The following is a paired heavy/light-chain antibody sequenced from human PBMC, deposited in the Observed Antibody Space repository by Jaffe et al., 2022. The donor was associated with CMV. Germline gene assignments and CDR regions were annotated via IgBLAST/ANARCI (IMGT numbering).Heavy chain of an antibody. Sequence: EVQLVESGGGLVKPGGSLRLSCAASGFTFSDASMSWVRQAPGKGLEWVGLIISSTAGGTTDYAAPVKGRFTISRDDSKNTLYLQMNSLKTEDTAMYYCTAITAPPQWGQGTLVAVSS. CDR2: IISSTAGGTT. V-gene: IGHV3-15*01. D-gene: IGHD3-16*01. J-gene: IGHJ4*02. CDR1: GFTFSDAS. CDR3: TAITAPPQ.
Light chain of an antibody. CDR1: QNILYSSNNKNY. CDR3: QQYYTSGT. V-gene: IGKV4-1*01. CDR2: WAS. Sequence: DIVMTQSPESLAVSLGERATINCKSSQNILYSSNNKNYLAWYQQKPGQPPKLLIYWASTRESGVPDRFSGSGSGTDFTLTISSLQSEDVAVYYCQQYYTSGTFGQGTKVEIK. J-gene: IGKJ1*01.